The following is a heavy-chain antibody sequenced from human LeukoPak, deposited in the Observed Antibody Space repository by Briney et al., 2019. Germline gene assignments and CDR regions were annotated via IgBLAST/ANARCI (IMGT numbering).Heavy chain of an antibody. V-gene: IGHV4-4*07. CDR3: ARDTGKSGYPDY. CDR2: IYSSGII. Sequence: KTSETLSLTCTVSGVSISSYYWSWIRQPPGKAPEWIARIYSSGIINYNPSLKSRVTMSLDNSKNQLSLKLSYVTAADTAVYYCARDTGKSGYPDYWGQGTLVTVSS. J-gene: IGHJ4*02. CDR1: GVSISSYY. D-gene: IGHD3-3*01.